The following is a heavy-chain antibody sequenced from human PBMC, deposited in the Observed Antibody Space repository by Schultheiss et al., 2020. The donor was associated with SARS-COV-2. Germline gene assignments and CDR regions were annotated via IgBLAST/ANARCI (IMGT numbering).Heavy chain of an antibody. CDR1: GFTFDDYT. V-gene: IGHV3-64*01. CDR2: ISSNGGST. Sequence: GGSLRLSCAASGFTFDDYTMHWVRQAPGKGLEYVSAISSNGGSTYYANSVKGRFTISRDNSKNTLYLQMNSLRAEDTAVYYCARGRRRYYFDYWGQGTLVTVSS. CDR3: ARGRRRYYFDY. J-gene: IGHJ4*02.